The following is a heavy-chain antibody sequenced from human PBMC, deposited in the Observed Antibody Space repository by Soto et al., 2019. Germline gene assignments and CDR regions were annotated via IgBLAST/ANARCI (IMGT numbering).Heavy chain of an antibody. Sequence: QVQLVQSGAEVKKPGASVKVSCKASGYTFTSYAMHWVRQAPGQRLEWMGWINAGNGNTKYSQKFQGRVTITRDTSASTAYMELSCLRSEDTAVYYCARVARGGWSVTGDFDYWGQGTLVTVSS. CDR2: INAGNGNT. CDR1: GYTFTSYA. V-gene: IGHV1-3*01. J-gene: IGHJ4*02. CDR3: ARVARGGWSVTGDFDY. D-gene: IGHD1-20*01.